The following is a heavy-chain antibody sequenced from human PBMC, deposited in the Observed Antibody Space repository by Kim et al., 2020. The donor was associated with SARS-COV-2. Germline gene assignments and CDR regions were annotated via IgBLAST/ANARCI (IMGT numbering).Heavy chain of an antibody. J-gene: IGHJ5*02. CDR3: ARGEAWFDT. Sequence: NCDTEYAQRLQGRVTITADRSTNTVFLDLSSLTSADTAIYYCARGEAWFDTWGQGTLVTVSS. CDR2: NCDT. V-gene: IGHV1-18*01.